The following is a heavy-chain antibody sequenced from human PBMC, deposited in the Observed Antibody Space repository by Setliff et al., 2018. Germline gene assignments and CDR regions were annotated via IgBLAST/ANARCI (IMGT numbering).Heavy chain of an antibody. J-gene: IGHJ4*02. V-gene: IGHV3-11*06. CDR2: IVGNGVYT. CDR3: ARDLDY. CDR1: GFTFGDYA. Sequence: GGSLRLSCTASGFTFGDYAMQWVRQAPGKGLEWISSIVGNGVYTNYADSVKGRFTISRDNAKNSLYLQMNSLRVEDTALYYCARDLDYWGQGTLVTVSS.